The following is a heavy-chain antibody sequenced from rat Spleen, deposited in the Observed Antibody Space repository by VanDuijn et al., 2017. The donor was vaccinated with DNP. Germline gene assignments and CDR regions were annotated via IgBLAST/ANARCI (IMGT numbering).Heavy chain of an antibody. D-gene: IGHD1-4*01. V-gene: IGHV3-3*01. J-gene: IGHJ4*01. CDR3: ARGAGYNPHYAMDA. CDR2: VNSAGTT. Sequence: EVQLQESGPGLVKTSQSLSLTCSVTGYSITSSYRWNWIRKFPGNKLEWMGSVNSAGTTNYNPSLKSRISITRDTSKNQLFLQVNSVTTEDTATYYCARGAGYNPHYAMDAWGQGTSVTVSS. CDR1: GYSITSSYR.